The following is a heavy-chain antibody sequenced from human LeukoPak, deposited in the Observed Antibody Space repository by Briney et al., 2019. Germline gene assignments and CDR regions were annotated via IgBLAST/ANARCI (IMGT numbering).Heavy chain of an antibody. D-gene: IGHD5-12*01. CDR3: SKGAFRYSGYDVNYYYSGMDV. CDR2: ISGSGGST. V-gene: IGHV3-23*01. CDR1: GFTFSSNA. Sequence: GGSLRLSCAASGFTFSSNAMSWVRQAPGKGLEWVSAISGSGGSTYYADSVKGRFTISRDNSKNTVSLQMNSLRAEDTAVDYLSKGAFRYSGYDVNYYYSGMDVWGQGTTVTVSS. J-gene: IGHJ6*02.